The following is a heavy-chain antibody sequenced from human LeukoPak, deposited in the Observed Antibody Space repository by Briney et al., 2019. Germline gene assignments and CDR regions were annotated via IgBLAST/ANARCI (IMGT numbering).Heavy chain of an antibody. V-gene: IGHV1-46*01. D-gene: IGHD3-10*01. Sequence: GASVKVSCKASGYTFTSYYMHWVRQAPGQGLEWRGIINPSGGSTSYAQKFQGRVTMTRDTSTSTVYMELSSLRSEDTAVYYCARDRAYYYGSGSYYKYGNHWFDPWGQGTLVTVSS. CDR3: ARDRAYYYGSGSYYKYGNHWFDP. CDR1: GYTFTSYY. CDR2: INPSGGST. J-gene: IGHJ5*02.